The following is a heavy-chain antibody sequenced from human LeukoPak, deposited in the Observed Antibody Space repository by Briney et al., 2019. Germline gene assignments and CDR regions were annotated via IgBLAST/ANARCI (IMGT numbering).Heavy chain of an antibody. Sequence: GGSLRLSCAASGFTFSTYAMYWVRQAPGKGLEWVAGISFDASYNYSADSVKGRFTISRDNSKNTHYLHMSSLRPDDTAVYYCARGGVPYYYYYMDVCGKGETVTVSS. CDR2: ISFDASYN. CDR3: ARGGVPYYYYYMDV. V-gene: IGHV3-30*04. D-gene: IGHD6-6*01. J-gene: IGHJ6*03. CDR1: GFTFSTYA.